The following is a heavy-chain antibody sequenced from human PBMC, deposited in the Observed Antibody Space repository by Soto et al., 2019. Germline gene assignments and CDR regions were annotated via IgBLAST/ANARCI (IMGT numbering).Heavy chain of an antibody. CDR1: GFPLTTYA. CDR3: VGGQYYFDY. J-gene: IGHJ4*02. Sequence: QVLLVESGGGVVQPGRSLSLSCAPSGFPLTTYAMNWVREGPGKGLEWVAVISYDGSNTYYADSVKGRFTISRDNSKNTLYLQMNSLRTEDTALYYCVGGQYYFDYRGQGTLVTVSS. CDR2: ISYDGSNT. V-gene: IGHV3-30*03. D-gene: IGHD3-10*01.